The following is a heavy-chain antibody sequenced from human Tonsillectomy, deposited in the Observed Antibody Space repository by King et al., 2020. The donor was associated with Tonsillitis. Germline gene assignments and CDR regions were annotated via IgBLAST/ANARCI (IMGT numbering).Heavy chain of an antibody. CDR3: ARCQWLEGDWCDP. V-gene: IGHV5-51*01. CDR2: IYPGDSGI. CDR1: GYNFTNSW. J-gene: IGHJ5*02. D-gene: IGHD6-19*01. Sequence: VQLVESGAEVKKPGESLKISCKGSGYNFTNSWIAWVRQMPGKGLEWMGIIYPGDSGIRYSPSFQGQVTISADKSISTAYLQWSSLKASDTAIYYCARCQWLEGDWCDPWGQGTLVTVSS.